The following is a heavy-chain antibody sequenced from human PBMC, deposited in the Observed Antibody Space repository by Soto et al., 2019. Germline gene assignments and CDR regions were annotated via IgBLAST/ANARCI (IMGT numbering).Heavy chain of an antibody. CDR3: ARYYYDSSGSLDY. D-gene: IGHD3-22*01. Sequence: PVEPLKISWKGSGYSFTSYWIGRVRQMHGKGQEWMGIIYPGDSDTRYNLSLQGHATVSADQSLSNAYLQWSSLKASDTAMYYCARYYYDSSGSLDYWGQGTLVTVSS. CDR2: IYPGDSDT. V-gene: IGHV5-51*01. CDR1: GYSFTSYW. J-gene: IGHJ4*02.